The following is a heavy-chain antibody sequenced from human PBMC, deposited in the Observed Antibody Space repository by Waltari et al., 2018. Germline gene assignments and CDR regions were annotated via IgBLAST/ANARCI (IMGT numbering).Heavy chain of an antibody. Sequence: EVQLVESGGGLVKPGRSLRLSCTGSGFTFGDYSMSWFRQAPGKGGEWVGFIRSKAYGETEEYAASVKDRFTISRDDSKSIAYLQMNSLKTEDTAVYYCTRGYCSGATCYLGAFDVWGQGTMAIVS. V-gene: IGHV3-49*05. D-gene: IGHD2-15*01. CDR2: IRSKAYGETE. CDR1: GFTFGDYS. CDR3: TRGYCSGATCYLGAFDV. J-gene: IGHJ3*01.